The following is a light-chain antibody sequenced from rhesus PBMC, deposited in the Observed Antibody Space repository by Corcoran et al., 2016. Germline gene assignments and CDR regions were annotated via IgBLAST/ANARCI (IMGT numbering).Light chain of an antibody. CDR3: QQYSSRPFT. Sequence: DIQMSQSPSSLSASVGDRVTITCRASQGISSYLNWYQQKPGKAPKLLIYYANSLASGVPSRFSGSGSGTDFTLTISSLQSEDFATYDCQQYSSRPFTFGPGTKLDIK. CDR2: YAN. CDR1: QGISSY. V-gene: IGKV1-32*04. J-gene: IGKJ3*01.